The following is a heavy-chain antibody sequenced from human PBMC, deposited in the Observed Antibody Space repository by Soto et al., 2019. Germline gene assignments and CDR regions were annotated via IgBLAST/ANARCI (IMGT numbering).Heavy chain of an antibody. Sequence: KASETLSLTCAVYGGSFSGYYWSWIRQPPGKGLEWIGEINHSGSTNYNPSLKSRVTISVDTSKNQFSLKLSSVTAADTAVYYCARAPTKQRPHFPFDYWGQGTLVTVSS. V-gene: IGHV4-34*01. CDR3: ARAPTKQRPHFPFDY. D-gene: IGHD1-26*01. J-gene: IGHJ4*02. CDR2: INHSGST. CDR1: GGSFSGYY.